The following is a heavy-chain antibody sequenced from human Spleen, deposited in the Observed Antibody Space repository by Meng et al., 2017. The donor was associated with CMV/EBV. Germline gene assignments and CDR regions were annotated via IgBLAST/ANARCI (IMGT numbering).Heavy chain of an antibody. CDR2: ISSDGSNT. CDR3: ARGSSSYYDFWSGNWYFDL. Sequence: FRYYAMHWVRQAPGKVLEWVAIISSDGSNTYYADSVKGRFTISRDNSKNTLYLQMNSLRAEDTAVYYCARGSSSYYDFWSGNWYFDLWGRGTLVTVSS. D-gene: IGHD3-3*01. CDR1: FRYYA. V-gene: IGHV3-30-3*01. J-gene: IGHJ2*01.